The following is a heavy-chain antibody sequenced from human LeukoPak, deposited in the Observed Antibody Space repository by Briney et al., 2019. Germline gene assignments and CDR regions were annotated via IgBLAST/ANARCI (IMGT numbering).Heavy chain of an antibody. V-gene: IGHV3-72*01. Sequence: GGSLRLSCAASGFTFSDHYMDWVRQAPGKGLEWVGRIRNKANRYTTEYAASVKGRFTISRDDSKNSVYLEMNSLKTEDTAIYYCARDHGDFDYWGQGTLVTVSS. CDR2: IRNKANRYTT. CDR3: ARDHGDFDY. J-gene: IGHJ4*02. D-gene: IGHD4-17*01. CDR1: GFTFSDHY.